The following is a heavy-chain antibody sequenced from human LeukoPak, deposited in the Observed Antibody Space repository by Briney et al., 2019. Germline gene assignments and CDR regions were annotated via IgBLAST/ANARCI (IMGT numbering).Heavy chain of an antibody. V-gene: IGHV3-48*03. CDR3: ARDVGASAPDAFDI. CDR1: GFTFSSYE. Sequence: GGSLRLSCVASGFTFSSYEMNWVRQAPGKGLEWVSYISSGGNTMDYADSVRGRFTISRDNAKNSLYLQMNSLRAEDTDVYYCARDVGASAPDAFDIWGQGTMVTVSS. J-gene: IGHJ3*02. CDR2: ISSGGNTM. D-gene: IGHD1-26*01.